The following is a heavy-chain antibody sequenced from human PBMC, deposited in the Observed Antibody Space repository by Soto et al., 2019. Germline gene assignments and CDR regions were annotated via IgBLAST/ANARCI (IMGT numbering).Heavy chain of an antibody. V-gene: IGHV1-18*03. CDR3: ARTRANGYFDF. CDR1: GYRFFDYG. D-gene: IGHD3-22*01. Sequence: ASVKVSCKASGYRFFDYGIIWVRQAPAQGLEWMGWFNGYNGKINYAQKFQGRVTLTTDTSTSTVYMELRSLRSDDMAVYYCARTRANGYFDFWGQGTVVTVSS. CDR2: FNGYNGKI. J-gene: IGHJ4*02.